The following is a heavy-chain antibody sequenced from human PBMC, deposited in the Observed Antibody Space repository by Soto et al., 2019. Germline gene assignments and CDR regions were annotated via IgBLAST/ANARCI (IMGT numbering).Heavy chain of an antibody. V-gene: IGHV4-34*01. CDR1: GGSFSGYY. Sequence: QVQLQQWGAGLLKPSETLSLTCAVYGGSFSGYYWSWIRQPPGKGLEWIGEINHSGSTNYNPSLKSRVTLSVDTSKNQFSLKLSSVTAADTAVYYCARGIVAGSHDYWGQGTLVTVSS. D-gene: IGHD6-19*01. CDR3: ARGIVAGSHDY. CDR2: INHSGST. J-gene: IGHJ4*02.